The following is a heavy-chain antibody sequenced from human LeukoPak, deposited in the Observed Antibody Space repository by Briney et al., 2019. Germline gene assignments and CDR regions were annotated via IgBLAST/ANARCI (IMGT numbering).Heavy chain of an antibody. Sequence: PSETLSLTCAVYGGSFSGYYWSWIRQPPGKGLEWIGSIYHSGSTYYNPSLKSRVTISVDTSKNQFSLKLSSVTAADTAVYYCARDHRLLRSTTSEYYFDYWGQGTLVTVSS. CDR1: GGSFSGYY. CDR3: ARDHRLLRSTTSEYYFDY. D-gene: IGHD2-15*01. V-gene: IGHV4-34*01. CDR2: IYHSGST. J-gene: IGHJ4*02.